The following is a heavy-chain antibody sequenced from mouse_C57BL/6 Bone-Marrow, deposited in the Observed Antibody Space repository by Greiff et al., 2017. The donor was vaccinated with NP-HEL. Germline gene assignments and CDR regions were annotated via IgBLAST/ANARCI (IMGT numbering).Heavy chain of an antibody. CDR3: AREGDDYDDWYFDV. CDR2: INPNNGGT. CDR1: GYTFTDYY. D-gene: IGHD2-4*01. J-gene: IGHJ1*03. V-gene: IGHV1-26*01. Sequence: VQLQQSGPELVKPGASVKISCKASGYTFTDYYMNWVKQSHGKSLEWIGDINPNNGGTSYNQKFKGKATLTVDKSSSTAYMELRSLTSEDSAVYYCAREGDDYDDWYFDVWGTGTTVTVSS.